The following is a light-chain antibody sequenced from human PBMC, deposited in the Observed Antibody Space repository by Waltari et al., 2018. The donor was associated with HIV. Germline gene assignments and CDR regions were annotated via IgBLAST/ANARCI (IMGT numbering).Light chain of an antibody. J-gene: IGLJ3*02. CDR2: RNN. CDR1: SSNIGSNY. Sequence: QSVLTQPPSASGTPGQRVTISCSGSSSNIGSNYVYWYQQLPGTTPKLRIYRNNQRPSGVPDRCSGSKSGTSASLAIRGLRSEDEADYYCAAWDASLSGNWVFGGGTKLTVL. CDR3: AAWDASLSGNWV. V-gene: IGLV1-47*01.